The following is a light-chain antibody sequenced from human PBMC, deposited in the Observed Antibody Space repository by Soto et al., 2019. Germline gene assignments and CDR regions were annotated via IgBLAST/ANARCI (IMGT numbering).Light chain of an antibody. V-gene: IGLV2-14*01. CDR3: ESYTRGSSYV. CDR1: SSDVGAYNF. CDR2: EVV. J-gene: IGLJ1*01. Sequence: QSVLAQPASVSVSPGQSITISCTGSSSDVGAYNFDSCYQQHPGKAPKLILYEVVNRPSGVSTRFPGSKSGNTASLAIYQAQTEDEADYYCESYTRGSSYVFGSGTKATVL.